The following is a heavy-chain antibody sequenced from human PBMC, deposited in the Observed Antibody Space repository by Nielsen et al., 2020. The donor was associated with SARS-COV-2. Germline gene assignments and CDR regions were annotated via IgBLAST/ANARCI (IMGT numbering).Heavy chain of an antibody. CDR1: GYSFTSYW. D-gene: IGHD2-2*01. J-gene: IGHJ6*02. CDR2: IDLSDSYT. Sequence: GESLKISCKGSGYSFTSYWISWVRQMPGKGLEWMGNIDLSDSYTNYSPSFQGHVTILGDKSISTAYLQWSSLKASDTAMYYCARHSYSSSFYGMDVWGQGTTVTVSS. V-gene: IGHV5-10-1*01. CDR3: ARHSYSSSFYGMDV.